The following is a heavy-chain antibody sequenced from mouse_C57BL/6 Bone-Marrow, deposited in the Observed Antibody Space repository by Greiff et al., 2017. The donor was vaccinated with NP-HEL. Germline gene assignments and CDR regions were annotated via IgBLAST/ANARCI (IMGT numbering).Heavy chain of an antibody. CDR2: ISYSGST. D-gene: IGHD2-12*01. CDR3: ATGPYYSPWFAY. CDR1: GYSITSDY. Sequence: EVQRVESGPGLAKPSQTLSLPCSVTGYSITSDYWNWIRKFPGNKLEYMGYISYSGSTYYNPSLKSRISITRDTSKNQYYLQLNSVTTEDTATYYCATGPYYSPWFAYWGQGTLVTVSA. J-gene: IGHJ3*01. V-gene: IGHV3-8*01.